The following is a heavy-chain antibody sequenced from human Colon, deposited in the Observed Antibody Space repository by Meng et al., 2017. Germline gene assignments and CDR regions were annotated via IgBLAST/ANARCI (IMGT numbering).Heavy chain of an antibody. CDR2: FVNYVDT. D-gene: IGHD2-15*01. CDR1: GYTFGSYG. J-gene: IGHJ4*02. V-gene: IGHV1-18*01. Sequence: GPEVKQPGASVRVSCKASGYTFGSYGICWVRQAPGQGLEWMGWFVNYVDTYPAPKFQGRVTMTTDTHTNTAFMELRSLTSDDTAVYYCASGTPGRSYCDYWGQGTLVTVSS. CDR3: ASGTPGRSYCDY.